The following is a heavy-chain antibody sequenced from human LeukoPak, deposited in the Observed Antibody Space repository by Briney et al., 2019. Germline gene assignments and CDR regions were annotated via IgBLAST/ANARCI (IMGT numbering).Heavy chain of an antibody. J-gene: IGHJ4*02. CDR2: ISGSGGST. V-gene: IGHV3-23*01. CDR1: VFTFSSYA. D-gene: IGHD3-3*01. Sequence: GGSLRLSCAASVFTFSSYAMSWVRQAPGKGLEWVSAISGSGGSTYYADSVKGRFTISRDNSKNTLYLQMNSLRAEDTAVYYCAKALYYDFWSGYSNYWGQGTLVTVSS. CDR3: AKALYYDFWSGYSNY.